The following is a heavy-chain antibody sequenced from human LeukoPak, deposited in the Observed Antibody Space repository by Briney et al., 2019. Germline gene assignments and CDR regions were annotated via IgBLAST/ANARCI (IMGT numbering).Heavy chain of an antibody. CDR3: ARGANWNPYYMDV. Sequence: GGALESSFQGSWLHFSTHWGARGRPVAGERPGGVGIIYPGDSRTRYSPSFQGQVTISADKSITTAYLHWSSLKASDTAMYYCARGANWNPYYMDVWGRGTTVIVSS. D-gene: IGHD1-20*01. CDR1: WLHFSTHW. V-gene: IGHV5-51*01. CDR2: IYPGDSRT. J-gene: IGHJ6*03.